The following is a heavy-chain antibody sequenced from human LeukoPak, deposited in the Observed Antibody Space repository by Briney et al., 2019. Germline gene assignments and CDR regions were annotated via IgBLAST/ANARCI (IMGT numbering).Heavy chain of an antibody. V-gene: IGHV1-69*04. Sequence: GASVKVSCKVSGGTFSNYAISWVRQAPGQGLEWMGRIIPILDIANSAVKFQGRVTITADKSTSTAYMELSSLRSEDTAAYYCARFDDYAAPGPDFWGQGTLVTVSS. J-gene: IGHJ4*02. CDR2: IIPILDIA. CDR3: ARFDDYAAPGPDF. CDR1: GGTFSNYA. D-gene: IGHD4-17*01.